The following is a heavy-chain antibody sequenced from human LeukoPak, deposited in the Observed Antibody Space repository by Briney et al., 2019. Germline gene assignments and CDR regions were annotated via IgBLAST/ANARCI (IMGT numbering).Heavy chain of an antibody. Sequence: GGSLRLSCATSGFTFSSYGIHWVRQPPGKGLEWVAWISTDGSDRLYADSVKGRFTISRDRSGNTMYLQMNSLRAEDTAIYYCARDGPHYDIDYWGQGTLVTVSS. CDR2: ISTDGSDR. J-gene: IGHJ4*02. D-gene: IGHD3-9*01. V-gene: IGHV3-33*05. CDR3: ARDGPHYDIDY. CDR1: GFTFSSYG.